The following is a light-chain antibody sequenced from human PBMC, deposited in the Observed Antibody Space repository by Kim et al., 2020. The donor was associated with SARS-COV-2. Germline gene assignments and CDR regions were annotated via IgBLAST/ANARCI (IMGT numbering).Light chain of an antibody. CDR2: GAF. CDR3: QQYGYSPFT. J-gene: IGKJ4*01. V-gene: IGKV3-20*01. CDR1: QSFSSPY. Sequence: SAGDGVTLSCRASQSFSSPYLAWYQQKPGQAPRLLIYGAFSRATGIPDRFSGSGIGTDFSLTISRVEPEDFAVYYCQQYGYSPFTFGGGTKVDIK.